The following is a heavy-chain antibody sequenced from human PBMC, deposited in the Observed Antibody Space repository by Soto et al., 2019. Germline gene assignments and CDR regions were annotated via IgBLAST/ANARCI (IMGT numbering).Heavy chain of an antibody. D-gene: IGHD6-6*01. CDR3: AKECFEYSSSSPLDY. CDR2: ISYDGSNK. CDR1: GFTFSSYG. J-gene: IGHJ4*02. Sequence: GGSLRLSCAASGFTFSSYGMHWVRQAPGKGLEWVAVISYDGSNKYYADSVKGRFTISRDNSKNTLYLQMTSLRADDMAVYYCAKECFEYSSSSPLDYWGQGTLVTVSS. V-gene: IGHV3-30*18.